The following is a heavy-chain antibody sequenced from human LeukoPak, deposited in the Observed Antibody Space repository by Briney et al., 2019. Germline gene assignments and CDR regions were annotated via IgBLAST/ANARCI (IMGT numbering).Heavy chain of an antibody. Sequence: GGSLRLSCAASGFTFSSYAMSWVRQAPGKGLEWVSAISGSGGSTYYADSVKGRFTISRDNSKNTLYLQMNSLRAEDPPVYYCAKVRSMVRGVIDYWGQGTLVTVSS. V-gene: IGHV3-23*01. CDR1: GFTFSSYA. CDR3: AKVRSMVRGVIDY. D-gene: IGHD3-10*01. J-gene: IGHJ4*02. CDR2: ISGSGGST.